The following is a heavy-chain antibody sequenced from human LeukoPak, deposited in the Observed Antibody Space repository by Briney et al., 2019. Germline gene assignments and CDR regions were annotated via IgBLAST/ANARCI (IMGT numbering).Heavy chain of an antibody. CDR1: GFTFSSYE. CDR2: INDSGGNT. D-gene: IGHD3-10*01. J-gene: IGHJ4*02. V-gene: IGHV3-23*01. CDR3: AKTSAGIRGGYFDY. Sequence: GGSLRLSCAASGFTFSSYEMNWVRQAPGKGLEWVPLINDSGGNTYYADSVKGRFTISRDNSKNTLFLQMSSLRAEDTAVYYCAKTSAGIRGGYFDYWGQGTLVTVSS.